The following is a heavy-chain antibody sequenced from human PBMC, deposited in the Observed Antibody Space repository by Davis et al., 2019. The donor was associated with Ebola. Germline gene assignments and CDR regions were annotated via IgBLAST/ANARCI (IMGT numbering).Heavy chain of an antibody. CDR2: ISSSGSTI. CDR3: ARVVWDSGYDRRIDY. V-gene: IGHV3-11*01. D-gene: IGHD5-12*01. J-gene: IGHJ4*02. CDR1: GFTFSDYY. Sequence: GGSLRLSCAASGFTFSDYYMSWIRQAPGKGLEWVSYISSSGSTIYYADSVKGRFTISRDNAKNSLYLQMNSLRAEDTAVYYCARVVWDSGYDRRIDYWGQGTLVTVSS.